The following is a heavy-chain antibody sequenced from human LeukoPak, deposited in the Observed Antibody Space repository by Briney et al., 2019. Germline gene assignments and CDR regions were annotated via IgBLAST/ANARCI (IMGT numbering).Heavy chain of an antibody. J-gene: IGHJ5*02. D-gene: IGHD3-3*01. CDR3: ARGGPFGVVIIRLDP. CDR2: INPNSGGT. CDR1: GYTFTGYY. V-gene: IGHV1-2*02. Sequence: ASVKVSCKASGYTFTGYYMHWVRQAPGQGLEWMGWINPNSGGTNYAQKFQGRVTMTRDTSISTAYMELSRLRSDDTAVYYCARGGPFGVVIIRLDPWGQGTLVTVSS.